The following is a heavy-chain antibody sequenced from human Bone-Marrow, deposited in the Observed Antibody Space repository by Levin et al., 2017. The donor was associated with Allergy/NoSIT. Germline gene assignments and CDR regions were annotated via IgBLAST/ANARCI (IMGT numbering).Heavy chain of an antibody. J-gene: IGHJ4*02. CDR1: GFTVSYNY. CDR3: AGDRYGTATV. CDR2: IYSGGTT. Sequence: PGGSLRLSCATSGFTVSYNYMSWVRQAPGKGLEWVSVIYSGGTTYYTDSVKGRFTISRDNSKNTLFLQMNTLRAEDTAVYYCAGDRYGTATVWGQGTLVTVSS. V-gene: IGHV3-53*01. D-gene: IGHD2-15*01.